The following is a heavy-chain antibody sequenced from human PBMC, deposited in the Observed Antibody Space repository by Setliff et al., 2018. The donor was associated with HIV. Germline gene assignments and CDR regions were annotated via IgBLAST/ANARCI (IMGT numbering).Heavy chain of an antibody. CDR1: GYTFTTSG. CDR2: INIYSGNT. V-gene: IGHV1-18*01. J-gene: IGHJ5*02. D-gene: IGHD3-22*01. Sequence: GASVKVSCKTSGYTFTTSGISWVRQAPGQGLEWMGWINIYSGNTNYAQKFQGRVTMTTDTSTSTAYMELRSLRSDDTAMYYCARRNSSGYYYWFDPWGQGTLVTVSS. CDR3: ARRNSSGYYYWFDP.